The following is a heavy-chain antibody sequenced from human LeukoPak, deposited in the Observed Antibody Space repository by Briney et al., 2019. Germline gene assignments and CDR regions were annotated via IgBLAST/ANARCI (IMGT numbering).Heavy chain of an antibody. Sequence: PGGSLRLSCAASGFTFSSYAMSWVRQATGKGLEWVSAISGSGGSTYYADSVKGRFTISRDNSKNTLYLQMNSLRAEDTAVYYCAKDQVVGATRIRYGAFDIWGQGTMVTVSS. D-gene: IGHD1-26*01. CDR2: ISGSGGST. CDR3: AKDQVVGATRIRYGAFDI. V-gene: IGHV3-23*01. CDR1: GFTFSSYA. J-gene: IGHJ3*02.